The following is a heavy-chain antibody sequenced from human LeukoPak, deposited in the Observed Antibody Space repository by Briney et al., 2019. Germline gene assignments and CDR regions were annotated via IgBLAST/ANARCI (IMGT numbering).Heavy chain of an antibody. Sequence: GGSLRLSCAASGFTFSSCWMYWVRQDPGKGLVWVSRFNSDDSSTSYADSVKGRFTISRDNAKNTLYLQMNSLRAEDTAVYYCVRESSGWYRFDYWGQGTLVTVSS. CDR3: VRESSGWYRFDY. CDR1: GFTFSSCW. J-gene: IGHJ4*02. V-gene: IGHV3-74*01. CDR2: FNSDDSST. D-gene: IGHD6-19*01.